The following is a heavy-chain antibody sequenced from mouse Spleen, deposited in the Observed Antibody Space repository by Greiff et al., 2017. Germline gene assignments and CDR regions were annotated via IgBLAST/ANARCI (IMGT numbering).Heavy chain of an antibody. CDR3: ARQDYDGGTPFAY. J-gene: IGHJ3*01. Sequence: EVKLVESGGGLVKPGGSLKFSCAASGYTFSSYAMSWVRQTPEQRLEWVATISRGGGCTYYPDSVKGRSTISRDNATNTPYLQMSSLRSEDTAMYDCARQDYDGGTPFAYWGQGTLLTVSA. CDR2: ISRGGGCT. D-gene: IGHD1-1*01. CDR1: GYTFSSYA. V-gene: IGHV5-9-3*01.